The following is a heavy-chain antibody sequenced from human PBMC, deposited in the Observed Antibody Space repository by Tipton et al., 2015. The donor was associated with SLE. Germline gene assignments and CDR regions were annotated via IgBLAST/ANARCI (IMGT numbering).Heavy chain of an antibody. CDR1: GDSINSGDYS. V-gene: IGHV4-30-2*01. Sequence: LRLSSAVSGDSINSGDYSWSWIRQPPGKGLEWIGYIFRSGNAYYNPPLNSRVTISLDMSRNQFSLRLKSVTAADTALYYCVRGEADVFHIWGQGTVVSVSS. CDR3: VRGEADVFHI. J-gene: IGHJ3*02. CDR2: IFRSGNA.